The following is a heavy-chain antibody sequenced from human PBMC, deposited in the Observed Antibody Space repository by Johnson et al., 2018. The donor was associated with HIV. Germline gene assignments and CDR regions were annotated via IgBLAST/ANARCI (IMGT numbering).Heavy chain of an antibody. CDR3: ARGCRDGYTCDVFDV. J-gene: IGHJ3*01. V-gene: IGHV3-30*03. D-gene: IGHD5-24*01. CDR2: ISYDGSNK. Sequence: QEQLVESGGSVVRPGGSLRLSCAASGFTFDDYGMSWVRQAPGKGLEWVAVISYDGSNKYYADSVKGRFTISRDNSKNTLYLQMNSLRAEDTAVYFCARGCRDGYTCDVFDVWGQGTRVTVSS. CDR1: GFTFDDYG.